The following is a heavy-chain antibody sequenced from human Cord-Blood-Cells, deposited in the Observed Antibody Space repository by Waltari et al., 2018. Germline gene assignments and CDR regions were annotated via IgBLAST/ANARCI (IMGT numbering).Heavy chain of an antibody. CDR1: GYTLTELS. CDR3: ATDRRIYGSGSYYNY. CDR2: FDPKDGET. J-gene: IGHJ4*02. V-gene: IGHV1-24*01. Sequence: QVQLVQSGAEVKKPGASVKVSCKVSGYTLTELSMHWVRQAPGKGLEWRGGFDPKDGETIDAQKFQGRGTMTGYTSTYPAYMELSSLRSEDTAVYYCATDRRIYGSGSYYNYWGQGTLVTVSS. D-gene: IGHD3-10*01.